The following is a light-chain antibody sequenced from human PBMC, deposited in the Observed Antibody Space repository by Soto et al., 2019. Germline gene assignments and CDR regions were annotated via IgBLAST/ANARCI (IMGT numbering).Light chain of an antibody. V-gene: IGLV2-14*01. Sequence: QSVLTQPASVSGSPGQSITISCTGTSNDVGIYNYVSWYQQHPGKAPKLIIYEVTNRPSGVSDRFSGSKSDNTASLTISGLQAEDEADYYCSSYTISSTWVFGGGTTHRP. J-gene: IGLJ3*02. CDR2: EVT. CDR1: SNDVGIYNY. CDR3: SSYTISSTWV.